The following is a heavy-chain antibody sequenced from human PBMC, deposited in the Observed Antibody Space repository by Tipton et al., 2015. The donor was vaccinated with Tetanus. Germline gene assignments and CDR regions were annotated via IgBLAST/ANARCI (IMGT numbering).Heavy chain of an antibody. CDR1: GGSISSSY. J-gene: IGHJ3*02. CDR3: ARPHRGGTPDAVDI. CDR2: IYYTGIT. D-gene: IGHD1-14*01. V-gene: IGHV4-59*01. Sequence: TLSLTCIVSGGSISSSYWSWIRQPPGKGLEWLGDIYYTGITNYNPTLKRRVTTSVDTSKNQFFLKLSSVTAADTAVYYCARPHRGGTPDAVDIWGQGTMVTVSS.